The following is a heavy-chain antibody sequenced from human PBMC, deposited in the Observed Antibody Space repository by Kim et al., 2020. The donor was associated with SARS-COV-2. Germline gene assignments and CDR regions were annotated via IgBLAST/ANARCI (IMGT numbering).Heavy chain of an antibody. V-gene: IGHV4-39*01. D-gene: IGHD6-13*01. CDR3: ARHVGSIYSSSFYFDY. J-gene: IGHJ4*02. Sequence: LKSRVTISVDTSKTQFSLRLSSVTAADTAVYYCARHVGSIYSSSFYFDYWGQGTLVTVSS.